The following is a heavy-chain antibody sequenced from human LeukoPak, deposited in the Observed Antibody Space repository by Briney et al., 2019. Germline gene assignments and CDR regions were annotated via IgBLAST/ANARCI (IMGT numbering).Heavy chain of an antibody. D-gene: IGHD2-2*01. J-gene: IGHJ6*02. CDR1: GFTFSSYS. Sequence: GGSLRLSCAASGFTFSSYSINWVRQAPGKGLEWVSSISSSSSYIYYADSVKGRFTISRDNAKNSLYLQMNSLRAEDTAVYYCARDPDSLVVVPAAIVYYYGMDVWGQGTTVTVSS. CDR2: ISSSSSYI. CDR3: ARDPDSLVVVPAAIVYYYGMDV. V-gene: IGHV3-21*01.